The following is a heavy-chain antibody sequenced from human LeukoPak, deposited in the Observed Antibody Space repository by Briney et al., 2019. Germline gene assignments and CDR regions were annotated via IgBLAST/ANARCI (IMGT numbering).Heavy chain of an antibody. D-gene: IGHD3-3*01. J-gene: IGHJ3*02. V-gene: IGHV3-11*01. CDR1: GFIFSDYP. CDR3: ARATGEYYDFWSGYHFDI. CDR2: TRVSDNNL. Sequence: GGSLRLSCAASGFIFSDYPMSWIRQAPGKGLEWLSYTRVSDNNLYYADSVKGRFTISRDNAKNSLYLQMNSLRAEDTAVYYCARATGEYYDFWSGYHFDIWGQGTMVTVSS.